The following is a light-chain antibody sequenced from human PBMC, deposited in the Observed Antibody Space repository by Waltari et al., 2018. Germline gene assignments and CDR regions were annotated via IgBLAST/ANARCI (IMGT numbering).Light chain of an antibody. CDR1: ALPNKY. V-gene: IGLV3-10*01. Sequence: SYELTQPPSVSVSPGTTARIPCSGEALPNKYAYWYRQKSGQAPGLVIYEDTKRPPGIPERFSASNSGAVATLTITGAQVEDEADYYCYSTDYTGNYWVFGGGTKLTVL. J-gene: IGLJ3*02. CDR3: YSTDYTGNYWV. CDR2: EDT.